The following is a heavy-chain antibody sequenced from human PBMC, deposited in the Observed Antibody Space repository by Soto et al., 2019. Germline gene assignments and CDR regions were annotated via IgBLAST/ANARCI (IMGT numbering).Heavy chain of an antibody. CDR2: ISGSGGST. J-gene: IGHJ4*02. CDR1: GFTFSSYA. CDR3: AKDPVGASHIPLHFDY. D-gene: IGHD1-26*01. V-gene: IGHV3-23*01. Sequence: PGGSLRLSCAASGFTFSSYAMSWVRQAPGKGLEWVSAISGSGGSTYYADSVKGRFTISRDNSKNALYLQMNSLRAEDTAVYYCAKDPVGASHIPLHFDYWGQGTQVTVSS.